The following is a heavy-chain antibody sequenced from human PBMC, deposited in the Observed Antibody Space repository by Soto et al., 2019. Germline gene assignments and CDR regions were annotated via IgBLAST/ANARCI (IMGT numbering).Heavy chain of an antibody. CDR2: IHYSGSI. CDR1: GGSISTDHYH. Sequence: VQLRESGPGLVRPSQTLSLTCTVSGGSISTDHYHWTWIRQTPGKGLEWIGYIHYSGSIHFNPSLQSRVSMSVDTSKNLFSLKLSSVTAADTAVYFCAREDDGGDRDYYGLDVWGQGTTVTVSS. V-gene: IGHV4-30-4*01. J-gene: IGHJ6*02. CDR3: AREDDGGDRDYYGLDV. D-gene: IGHD2-21*02.